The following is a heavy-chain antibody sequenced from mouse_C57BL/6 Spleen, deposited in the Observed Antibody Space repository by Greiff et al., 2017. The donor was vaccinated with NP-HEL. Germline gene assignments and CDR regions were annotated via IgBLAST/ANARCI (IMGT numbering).Heavy chain of an antibody. CDR2: IDPSDSET. Sequence: QVQLQQPGAELVRPGSSVKLSCKASGYTFTSYWMHWVKQRPIQGLEWIGNIDPSDSETHYNQKFKDKATLTVDKSTSTAYMQLSSLTYEDSAVYYSARGHEDYAMDYWGQGTSVTVSS. CDR3: ARGHEDYAMDY. V-gene: IGHV1-52*01. CDR1: GYTFTSYW. J-gene: IGHJ4*01.